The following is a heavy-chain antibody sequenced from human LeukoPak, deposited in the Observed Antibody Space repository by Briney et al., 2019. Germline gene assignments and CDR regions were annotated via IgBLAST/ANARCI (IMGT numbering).Heavy chain of an antibody. CDR2: ISSSGRTV. CDR3: ARQIVGATGLDY. J-gene: IGHJ4*02. Sequence: PGGTLRLSCAASGYTFCSYEMKWVRQAPGKGLEWGSYISSSGRTVYYADSVKGRFTISRDNAKDSLYLQMNSLRAEDTAVYYCARQIVGATGLDYWGQGTLVTVSS. D-gene: IGHD1-26*01. V-gene: IGHV3-48*03. CDR1: GYTFCSYE.